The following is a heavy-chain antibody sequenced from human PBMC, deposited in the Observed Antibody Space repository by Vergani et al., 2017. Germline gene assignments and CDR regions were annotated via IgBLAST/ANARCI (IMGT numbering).Heavy chain of an antibody. D-gene: IGHD1-26*01. CDR3: AREPAVVGASKSHYFDY. J-gene: IGHJ4*02. CDR2: ISAYNGNT. Sequence: QVQLVQSGAEVKKPGASVKVSCKASGYTFSSYGISWVRQAPGQGLEWMGWISAYNGNTNYAQKVQGRVTMTTDTSTSTAYMELRSLRSDDTAVYYCAREPAVVGASKSHYFDYWGQGTQVTVSS. V-gene: IGHV1-18*04. CDR1: GYTFSSYG.